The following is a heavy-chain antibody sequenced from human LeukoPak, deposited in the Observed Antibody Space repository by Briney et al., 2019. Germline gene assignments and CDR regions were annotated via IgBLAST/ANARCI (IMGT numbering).Heavy chain of an antibody. Sequence: GESLKISCKGSGYTFTNYWINWVRQMPGKGPEWMGVIYPGNSDTRYNPSLQGQVTISADKSISTAYLQWNSLKTSDTGMYYCVRIPNTAPPPNWFDPWGQGTLVTVSS. CDR3: VRIPNTAPPPNWFDP. CDR1: GYTFTNYW. V-gene: IGHV5-51*01. J-gene: IGHJ5*02. CDR2: IYPGNSDT. D-gene: IGHD2-21*01.